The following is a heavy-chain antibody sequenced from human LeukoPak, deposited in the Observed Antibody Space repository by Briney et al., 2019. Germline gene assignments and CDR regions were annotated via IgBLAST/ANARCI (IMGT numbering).Heavy chain of an antibody. CDR2: ISSSSSYI. Sequence: RSGGSLRLSCEASGFTFTTYSMNWVRQAPGKGLEWVSSISSSSSYIYYADSVKGRFTIARDNAKKSLYLQMNSLRAEDTAVYYCASPYNSRWYELCYWGQGTLVTVSS. CDR3: ASPYNSRWYELCY. CDR1: GFTFTTYS. V-gene: IGHV3-21*01. J-gene: IGHJ4*02. D-gene: IGHD6-13*01.